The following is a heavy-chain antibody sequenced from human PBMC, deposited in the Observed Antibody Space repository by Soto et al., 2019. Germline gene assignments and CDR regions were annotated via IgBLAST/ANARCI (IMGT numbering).Heavy chain of an antibody. CDR1: GFTFSGYG. CDR3: AKDEDYGDCLPLDY. V-gene: IGHV3-30*18. D-gene: IGHD4-17*01. J-gene: IGHJ4*02. Sequence: QVQLVESGGGVVQPGRSLRLSCAASGFTFSGYGMHWVRQAPGKGLEWVAVITYNGSNKYYADSVKGRFTISRDNSKNTLYLQMNSLRAEDTAVYYCAKDEDYGDCLPLDYWGQGTLVTVSS. CDR2: ITYNGSNK.